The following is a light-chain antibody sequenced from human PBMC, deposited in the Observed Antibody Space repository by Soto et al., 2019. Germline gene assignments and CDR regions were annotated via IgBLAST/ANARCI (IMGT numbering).Light chain of an antibody. Sequence: DIQMTQSPSTLSASVGDRVSIACRASQSISSWLAWYQQKPGKAPKVLIYDASSLDSGVPSRFSGSGSGTEFTLTISSLQPDDFATYYCQQYRSYVYTFGQGTKLEIK. J-gene: IGKJ2*01. CDR3: QQYRSYVYT. CDR1: QSISSW. CDR2: DAS. V-gene: IGKV1-5*01.